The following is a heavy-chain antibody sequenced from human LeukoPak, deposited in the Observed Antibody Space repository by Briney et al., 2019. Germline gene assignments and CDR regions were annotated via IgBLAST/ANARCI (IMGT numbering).Heavy chain of an antibody. CDR1: GGSISSSSYY. J-gene: IGHJ5*02. V-gene: IGHV4-39*07. CDR2: IYYSGST. CDR3: ARGYSSSWYFNWFDP. D-gene: IGHD6-13*01. Sequence: SETLSLTCTVSGGSISSSSYYWGWIRQPPGKGLEWTGRIYYSGSTYYNPSLKSRVTISVDTSKNQFSLKLSSVTAADTAVYYCARGYSSSWYFNWFDPWGQGTLVTVSS.